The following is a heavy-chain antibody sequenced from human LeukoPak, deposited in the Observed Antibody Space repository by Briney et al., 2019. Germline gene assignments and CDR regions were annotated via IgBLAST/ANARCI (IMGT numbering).Heavy chain of an antibody. V-gene: IGHV4-59*01. J-gene: IGHJ4*02. CDR1: GGSISSYY. Sequence: SETLSLTCTVSGGSISSYYWSWIRQPPGKGLEWIGYIYYSGSTNYNPSLKSRVTISVDTSKNQFSLKLSSVTAADTAVYYCARDRYCTSTSCYAYVAARPGLHDYWGQGTLVTVSS. CDR2: IYYSGST. D-gene: IGHD2-2*01. CDR3: ARDRYCTSTSCYAYVAARPGLHDY.